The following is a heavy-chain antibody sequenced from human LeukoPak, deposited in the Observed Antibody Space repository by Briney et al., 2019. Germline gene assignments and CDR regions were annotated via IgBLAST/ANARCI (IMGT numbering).Heavy chain of an antibody. J-gene: IGHJ4*02. D-gene: IGHD3-10*01. CDR1: GFTFSSYG. Sequence: SGRSLRLSCAASGFTFSSYGMHWVRQGPGKGLEWVAVISYDGSNKYYADSVKGRFTISRDNSKNTLYLQMNSLRAEDTAVYYCAKDLWFGESAFDYWGQGTLVTVSS. CDR2: ISYDGSNK. CDR3: AKDLWFGESAFDY. V-gene: IGHV3-30*18.